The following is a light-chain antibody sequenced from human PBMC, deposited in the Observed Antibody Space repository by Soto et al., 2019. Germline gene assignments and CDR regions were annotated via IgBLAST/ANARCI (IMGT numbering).Light chain of an antibody. J-gene: IGKJ4*01. CDR3: QHSHSTPLT. V-gene: IGKV1-39*01. CDR1: QSIASH. CDR2: AAS. Sequence: DIQMTQSPSSLSASVGDRVTITCRASQSIASHLNWYQLKPGKAPKLLIFAASSLQSGVPSRFRGSGSGTDFTLTSTSLQPEDSATDSFQHSHSTPLTFGGGTKVEIK.